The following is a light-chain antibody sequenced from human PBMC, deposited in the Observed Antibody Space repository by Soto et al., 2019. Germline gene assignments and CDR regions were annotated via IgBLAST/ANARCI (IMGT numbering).Light chain of an antibody. CDR1: QAINNN. Sequence: VLTQAPDTLSVSPGERATLSCRASQAINNNVAWYQLKDGQVPRLLIYGASTRAADVPARFSGGGSGTEFTLTISSLQSEDFATYYCQQLNSYPSFGQGTRLEIK. CDR3: QQLNSYPS. V-gene: IGKV3-15*01. J-gene: IGKJ5*01. CDR2: GAS.